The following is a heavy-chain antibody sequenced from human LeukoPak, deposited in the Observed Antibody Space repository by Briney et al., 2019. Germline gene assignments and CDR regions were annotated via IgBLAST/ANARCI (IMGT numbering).Heavy chain of an antibody. V-gene: IGHV3-48*01. Sequence: GGSLRLSCAASGFTFSSYMMNWVRQAPGKGLEWVSAISGSSDIIHYTDSVKGRFTISRDDSKNSLYLQMNSLKTEDTAVYYCARGVRYSSGWDFDYWGQGTLVSVSS. CDR3: ARGVRYSSGWDFDY. CDR1: GFTFSSYM. D-gene: IGHD6-19*01. J-gene: IGHJ4*02. CDR2: ISGSSDII.